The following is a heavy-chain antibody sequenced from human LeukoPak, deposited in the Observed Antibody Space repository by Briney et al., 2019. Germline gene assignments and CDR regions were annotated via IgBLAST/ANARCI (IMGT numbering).Heavy chain of an antibody. V-gene: IGHV1-69*05. CDR3: ARAGYYDILTGPFDY. CDR2: IIPIFGTA. Sequence: SVKVSCKASGGTFSSYAICWVRQAPGQGLEWMGGIIPIFGTANYAQKFQGRVTITTDESTSTAYMELSSLRSEDTAVYYCARAGYYDILTGPFDYWGQGTLVTVSS. D-gene: IGHD3-9*01. J-gene: IGHJ4*02. CDR1: GGTFSSYA.